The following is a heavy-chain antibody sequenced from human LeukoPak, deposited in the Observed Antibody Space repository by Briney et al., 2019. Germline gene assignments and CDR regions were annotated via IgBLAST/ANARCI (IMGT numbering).Heavy chain of an antibody. J-gene: IGHJ4*02. CDR1: GFTFSSYG. CDR3: TRRSGWYTHFDY. Sequence: GRSLRLSCAASGFTFSSYGMHWVRQAPGKGLEWVGFIRSKAYSGTTAYAASVKGRFTISRDDSKSIAYLQMNSLKTEDTAVYYCTRRSGWYTHFDYWGQGTLVTVSS. V-gene: IGHV3-49*04. D-gene: IGHD6-19*01. CDR2: IRSKAYSGTT.